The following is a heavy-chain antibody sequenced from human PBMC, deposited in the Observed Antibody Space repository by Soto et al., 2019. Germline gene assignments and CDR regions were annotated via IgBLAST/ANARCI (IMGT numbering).Heavy chain of an antibody. J-gene: IGHJ4*02. V-gene: IGHV4-61*01. CDR2: IYFSGST. D-gene: IGHD1-1*01. CDR1: GGSVRSGSYY. CDR3: ARERTGDPTFFDY. Sequence: SETLSLTFSVSGGSVRSGSYYWSWIRQPPGKGLEWIGYIYFSGSTDYNPSLKSRVTISVDTSKNQFSLKLSSLTAADTAVYYCARERTGDPTFFDYWGQGTLVTVSS.